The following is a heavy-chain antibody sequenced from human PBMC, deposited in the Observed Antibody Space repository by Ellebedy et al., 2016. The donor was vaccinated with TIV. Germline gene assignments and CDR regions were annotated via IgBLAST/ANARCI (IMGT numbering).Heavy chain of an antibody. V-gene: IGHV1-2*02. J-gene: IGHJ4*02. CDR3: ARDRVIAAASPDY. Sequence: ASVKVSCXASGYTFTGYYMHWVRQAPGQGLEWMGWINPNSGGTNYAQKFQGRVTMTRDTSISTAYMELSRLRSDDTAVYYCARDRVIAAASPDYWGQGTLVTVSS. CDR2: INPNSGGT. CDR1: GYTFTGYY. D-gene: IGHD6-13*01.